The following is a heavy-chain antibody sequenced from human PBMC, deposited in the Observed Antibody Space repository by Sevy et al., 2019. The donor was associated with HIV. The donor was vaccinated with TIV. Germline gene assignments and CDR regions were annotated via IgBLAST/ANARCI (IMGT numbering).Heavy chain of an antibody. Sequence: ASVKVSCKASGYTFTSYGISWVRQAPGQGLEWMGWIRAYNGNTNYAQKLQGRVTMTTDTSTSTAYMELRSLRSDDRAVYYCARLVGYCSSTSCYHWFDPWGQGTLVTVSS. CDR2: IRAYNGNT. CDR3: ARLVGYCSSTSCYHWFDP. CDR1: GYTFTSYG. V-gene: IGHV1-18*01. D-gene: IGHD2-2*03. J-gene: IGHJ5*02.